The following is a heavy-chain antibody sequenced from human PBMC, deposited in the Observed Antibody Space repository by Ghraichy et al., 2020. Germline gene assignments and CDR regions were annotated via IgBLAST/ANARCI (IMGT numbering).Heavy chain of an antibody. CDR1: GFSLSNARMG. Sequence: SGPTLVKPTETLTLTCTVSGFSLSNARMGVSWIRQPPGKALEWLAHIFSNDEKSYSTSLKSRLTISKDTSKSQVVLTMTNMDPVDTATYYCARIHYDFWSGYLFYYGMDVWGQGTTVTVSS. V-gene: IGHV2-26*01. D-gene: IGHD3-3*01. CDR3: ARIHYDFWSGYLFYYGMDV. CDR2: IFSNDEK. J-gene: IGHJ6*02.